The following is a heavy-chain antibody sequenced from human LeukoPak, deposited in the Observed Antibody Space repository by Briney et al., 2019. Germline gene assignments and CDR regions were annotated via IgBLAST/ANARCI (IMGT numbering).Heavy chain of an antibody. CDR2: IRGNGGGT. CDR3: ARVLSTTDFDY. Sequence: GGSLRLSCAASGFTFRSYAMSWVRQAPGKGLEWVAVIRGNGGGTYYADSVKGRFTISRDNSKNSLYLQMNSLRAEDTAVYYCARVLSTTDFDYWGQGTLVTVSS. J-gene: IGHJ4*02. D-gene: IGHD1-7*01. V-gene: IGHV3-23*01. CDR1: GFTFRSYA.